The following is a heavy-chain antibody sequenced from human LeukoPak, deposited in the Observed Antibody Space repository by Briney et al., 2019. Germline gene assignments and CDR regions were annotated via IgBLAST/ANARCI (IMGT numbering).Heavy chain of an antibody. CDR1: VGTFSSYA. D-gene: IGHD3-22*01. J-gene: IGHJ4*02. CDR3: ARESDSSGYHDY. V-gene: IGHV1-69*05. Sequence: SVTVSCKASVGTFSSYAISWVRQAPGQGREWMGGIIPIFGTANYAQKFQGRVTITTDESTSTAYMELSSLRSEDTAVYYCARESDSSGYHDYWGQGTLVTVSS. CDR2: IIPIFGTA.